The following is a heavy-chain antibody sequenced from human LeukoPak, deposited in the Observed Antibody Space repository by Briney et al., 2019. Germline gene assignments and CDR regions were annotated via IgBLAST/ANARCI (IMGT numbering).Heavy chain of an antibody. D-gene: IGHD2-15*01. J-gene: IGHJ4*02. V-gene: IGHV1-69*05. CDR3: ARTRNCSGGSCYSINFDY. CDR1: GGTFSSYA. CDR2: IIPIFGTA. Sequence: SVKVSCKASGGTFSSYAISWVRQAPGQGLEWMGRIIPIFGTANYAQKFQGRVTVTTDESTSTAYMELSSLRSEDTAVYYCARTRNCSGGSCYSINFDYWAREPWSPSPQ.